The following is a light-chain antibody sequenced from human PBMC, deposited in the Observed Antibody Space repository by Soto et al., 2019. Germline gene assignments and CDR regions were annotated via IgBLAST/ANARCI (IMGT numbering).Light chain of an antibody. Sequence: DIQMTQSPSTLSASVGDRVTITCRASQSISSWLAWYQQKPGKAPKLLIYKASSLESGVPSRFSGSGSGTEFTLTISSLQPDDFATHYCQQYNSGTFGQGTKVEIK. CDR3: QQYNSGT. CDR2: KAS. CDR1: QSISSW. V-gene: IGKV1-5*03. J-gene: IGKJ1*01.